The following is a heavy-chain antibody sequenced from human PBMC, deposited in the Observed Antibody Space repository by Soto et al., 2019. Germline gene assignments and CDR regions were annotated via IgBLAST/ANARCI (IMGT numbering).Heavy chain of an antibody. Sequence: GASVKVSCKASGYTFTRYFMHWVRQAPGQGLEWMGIINPSGGSTTYAQQFQGRVTMTRDTSASTVYMELNSLRSEDTAVYYCARSRSTSCSFDYWGQGTLVTVSS. CDR3: ARSRSTSCSFDY. J-gene: IGHJ4*01. D-gene: IGHD2-2*01. CDR2: INPSGGST. V-gene: IGHV1-46*03. CDR1: GYTFTRYF.